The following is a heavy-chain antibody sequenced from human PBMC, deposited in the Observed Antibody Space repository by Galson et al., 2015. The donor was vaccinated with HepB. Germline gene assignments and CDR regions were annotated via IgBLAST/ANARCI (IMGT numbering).Heavy chain of an antibody. D-gene: IGHD1-26*01. CDR2: INPRGSST. Sequence: SCKASGFTFTSHYMHWVRQAPGQGLEWMGIINPRGSSTSYAQNFQDRVAMTRDTSTSTVYLDLISLRSEDTAVYYCARATGSSLNDAFDIWGQGTMVTVSS. CDR1: GFTFTSHY. V-gene: IGHV1-46*01. J-gene: IGHJ3*02. CDR3: ARATGSSLNDAFDI.